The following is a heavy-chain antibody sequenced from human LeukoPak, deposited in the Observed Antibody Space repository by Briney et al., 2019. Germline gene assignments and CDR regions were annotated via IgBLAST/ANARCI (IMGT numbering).Heavy chain of an antibody. CDR3: ARRGYSDSSGYDY. CDR2: ISGDSTDI. V-gene: IGHV3-21*01. J-gene: IGHJ4*02. CDR1: GFTFSSYE. Sequence: GGSLRLSCAASGFTFSSYEMNWVRQAPGKGLEWVSSISGDSTDIYYADSVMGRSTISRDNAKNSLYLQINSLRAEDTAIYYCARRGYSDSSGYDYWGQGTLVTVSS. D-gene: IGHD3-22*01.